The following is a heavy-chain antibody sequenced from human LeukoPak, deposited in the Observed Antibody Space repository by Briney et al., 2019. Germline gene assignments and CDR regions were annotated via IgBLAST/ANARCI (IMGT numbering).Heavy chain of an antibody. J-gene: IGHJ6*02. CDR1: RFTFSVYY. CDR2: SRNKGDSYTT. CDR3: AREYFYGMDV. Sequence: GGSLRLSCAASRFTFSVYYMDWVRQAPGKGLEWVGLSRNKGDSYTTEYAASVRGRFSISRDESKNSMYLQMNSLKTEDTAAYFCAREYFYGMDVWGQGTTVTVSS. V-gene: IGHV3-72*01.